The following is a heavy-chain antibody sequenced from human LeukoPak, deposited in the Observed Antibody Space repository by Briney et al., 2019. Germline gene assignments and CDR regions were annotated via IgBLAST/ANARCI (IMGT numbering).Heavy chain of an antibody. CDR1: GGSISSGGYS. V-gene: IGHV4-30-4*07. CDR3: AGAGYSYGSYYYYYMDV. CDR2: IYYSGST. Sequence: SETLSLTCAVSGGSISSGGYSWSWIRQPPGKGLEWIGYIYYSGSTYYNPSLKSRVTISVDTSKSQFSLKLSSVTAADTAVYYCAGAGYSYGSYYYYYMDVWGKGTTVTISS. D-gene: IGHD5-18*01. J-gene: IGHJ6*03.